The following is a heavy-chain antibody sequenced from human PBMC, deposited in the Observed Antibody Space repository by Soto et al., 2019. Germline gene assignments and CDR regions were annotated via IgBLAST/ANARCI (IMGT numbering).Heavy chain of an antibody. Sequence: GASVKVSCKASGYTFTSYAMHWVRQAPGQRLEWMGWINAGNGNTKYSQKFQGRVTITRDTSASTAYMGLSSLRSEDTAVYYCAGGLDGDYYYYYGMDVWGQGTTVTVSS. CDR2: INAGNGNT. CDR1: GYTFTSYA. J-gene: IGHJ6*02. V-gene: IGHV1-3*01. CDR3: AGGLDGDYYYYYGMDV. D-gene: IGHD3-16*01.